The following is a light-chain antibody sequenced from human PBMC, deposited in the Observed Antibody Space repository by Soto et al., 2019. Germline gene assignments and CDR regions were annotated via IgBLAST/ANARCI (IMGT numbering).Light chain of an antibody. CDR3: QVWDSSTDDLYV. CDR2: ADS. CDR1: NIGSNS. V-gene: IGLV3-21*02. Sequence: SYELTQPPSVSVAPGQTAIVTCDGNNIGSNSVHWYQQKPGRAPVLVVYADSDRPSGVPERFSGSNSGNTATLTISRVEAGDEADYYCQVWDSSTDDLYVFGPGTQLTVL. J-gene: IGLJ1*01.